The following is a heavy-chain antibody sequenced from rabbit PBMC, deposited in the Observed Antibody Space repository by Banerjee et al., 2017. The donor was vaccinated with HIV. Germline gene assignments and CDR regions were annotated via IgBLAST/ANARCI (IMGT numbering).Heavy chain of an antibody. Sequence: QQQLEESGGGLVKPGGTLTLTCKASGFDLSSNAMCWVRQAPGKGPEWIACINSSSGNTVYASWAKGRFTISRTSSTTVTLQMTSLTAADTATYFCVRGGYYSSGWHLWGPGTLVTVS. CDR3: VRGGYYSSGWHL. CDR2: INSSSGNT. V-gene: IGHV1S45*01. J-gene: IGHJ4*01. D-gene: IGHD4-1*01. CDR1: GFDLSSNA.